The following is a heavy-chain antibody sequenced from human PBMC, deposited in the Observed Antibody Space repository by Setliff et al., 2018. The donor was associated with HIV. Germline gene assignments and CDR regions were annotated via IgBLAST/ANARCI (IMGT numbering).Heavy chain of an antibody. D-gene: IGHD3-22*01. Sequence: ASVKVSCKASGYTLTSYDISWVRQAPGQGLEWMGWISAYNGNTNYAQKLQGRVTMTTDTSTSTAYMELRSLRSDDTAVYYCAREIGDYYDSSGYYPPTDYYYGMDVWGQGTTVTAP. CDR2: ISAYNGNT. CDR3: AREIGDYYDSSGYYPPTDYYYGMDV. V-gene: IGHV1-18*01. J-gene: IGHJ6*02. CDR1: GYTLTSYD.